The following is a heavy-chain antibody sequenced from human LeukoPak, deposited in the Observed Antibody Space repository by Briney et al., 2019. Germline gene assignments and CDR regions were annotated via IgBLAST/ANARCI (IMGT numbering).Heavy chain of an antibody. D-gene: IGHD3-3*01. CDR1: GFTFSDYY. V-gene: IGHV3-11*04. J-gene: IGHJ4*02. CDR3: ARGDYDFWSGYLTHPFFDY. Sequence: GGSLRLSCAASGFTFSDYYMSWIRQAPGKGLEWVSYISSSGSTIYYADSVKGRLTISRDNAKNSLYLQMNSLRAEDTAVYYCARGDYDFWSGYLTHPFFDYWGQGTLVTVSS. CDR2: ISSSGSTI.